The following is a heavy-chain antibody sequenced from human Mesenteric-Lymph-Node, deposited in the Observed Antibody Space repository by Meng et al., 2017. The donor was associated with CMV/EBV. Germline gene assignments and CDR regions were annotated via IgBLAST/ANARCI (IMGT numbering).Heavy chain of an antibody. J-gene: IGHJ4*02. CDR3: VRDLIFARPLSPHYFDY. CDR1: GYTFTSYD. Sequence: ASVKVSCKASGYTFTSYDINWVRQATGQGLEWMGWMNPNSGNTGYAQKFQGRVTMTRNTSISTAYMELSSLRSEDTAVYYCVRDLIFARPLSPHYFDYWGQGTLVTVSS. D-gene: IGHD6-6*01. CDR2: MNPNSGNT. V-gene: IGHV1-8*01.